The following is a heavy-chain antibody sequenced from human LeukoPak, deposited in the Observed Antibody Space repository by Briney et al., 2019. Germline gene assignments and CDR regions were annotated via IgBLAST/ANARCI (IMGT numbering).Heavy chain of an antibody. CDR2: ISAYNGNT. CDR1: GYTFTSYA. D-gene: IGHD3-22*01. V-gene: IGHV1-18*01. CDR3: ARGKIGKDAFDI. Sequence: GASVKVSCKASGYTFTSYAMNWVRQAPGQGLEWMGWISAYNGNTNYAQKLQGRVTMTTDTSTSTAYMELRSLRSDDTAVYYCARGKIGKDAFDIWGQGTMVTVSS. J-gene: IGHJ3*02.